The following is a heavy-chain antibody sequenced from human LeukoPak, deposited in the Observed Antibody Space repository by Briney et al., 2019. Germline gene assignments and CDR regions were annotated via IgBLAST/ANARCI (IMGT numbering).Heavy chain of an antibody. CDR1: GFTFSSYS. V-gene: IGHV3-21*01. Sequence: TGGSLRLSCTASGFTFSSYSMNWVRQAPGKGLEWVSSISSSSSYIYYADSVKGRFTISRDNAKNSLYLQMNSLRAEDTAVYYCARDPPQEWWYSYYFDYWGQGTLVTVSS. D-gene: IGHD2-15*01. CDR2: ISSSSSYI. CDR3: ARDPPQEWWYSYYFDY. J-gene: IGHJ4*02.